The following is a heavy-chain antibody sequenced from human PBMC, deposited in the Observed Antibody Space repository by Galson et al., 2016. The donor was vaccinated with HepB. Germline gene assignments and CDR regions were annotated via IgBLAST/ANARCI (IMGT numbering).Heavy chain of an antibody. J-gene: IGHJ4*02. CDR2: ISGSGAST. D-gene: IGHD2-8*02. V-gene: IGHV3-23*01. Sequence: SLRLSCAASGFTFSNFGMSWVRQAPGKGLEWVSAISGSGASTYYADSAKGRFTISRDNSKKTVYLRLNRLGAEDTALYYCTKALRPTGPDDFFDSWGQGTLVTVSS. CDR3: TKALRPTGPDDFFDS. CDR1: GFTFSNFG.